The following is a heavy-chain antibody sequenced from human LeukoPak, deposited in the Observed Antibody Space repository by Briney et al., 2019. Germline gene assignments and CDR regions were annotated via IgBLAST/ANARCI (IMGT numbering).Heavy chain of an antibody. V-gene: IGHV3-48*04. J-gene: IGHJ6*04. CDR2: IKTTGLTT. CDR1: GFTFSSYS. D-gene: IGHD3-10*02. Sequence: PGGSLRLSCAASGFTFSSYSMNWVRQAPGKGPEWISNIKTTGLTTYYADSVKGRFTISRDNAKNSLYLQMNSLRAEDTAVYYCAELGITMIGGVWGKGTTVTISS. CDR3: AELGITMIGGV.